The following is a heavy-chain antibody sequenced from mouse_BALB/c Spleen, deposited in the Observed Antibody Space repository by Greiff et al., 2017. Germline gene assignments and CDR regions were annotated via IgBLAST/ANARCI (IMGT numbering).Heavy chain of an antibody. Sequence: VQGVESGAELVRPGVSVKISCKGSGYTFTDYAMHWVKQSHAKSLEWIGVISTYYGDASYNQKFKGKATMTVDKSSSTAYMELARLTSEDSAIYYCASVDYGSSSWFAYWGQGTLVTVSA. J-gene: IGHJ3*01. V-gene: IGHV1S137*01. CDR2: ISTYYGDA. CDR1: GYTFTDYA. CDR3: ASVDYGSSSWFAY. D-gene: IGHD1-1*01.